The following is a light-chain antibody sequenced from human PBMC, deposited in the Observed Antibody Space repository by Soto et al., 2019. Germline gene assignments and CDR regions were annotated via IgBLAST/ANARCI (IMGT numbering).Light chain of an antibody. V-gene: IGLV3-21*02. CDR1: NIGSKS. CDR2: DDS. CDR3: QVWDRSSNHWV. J-gene: IGLJ3*02. Sequence: SYELTQPPSVSVAPGQTATVTCGGRNIGSKSVHWYQQKPRQAPVLVVHDDSDRPSGIPGRFSGSNSGDTATLTISGVEAGDEADYYCQVWDRSSNHWVFGGGTKVTVL.